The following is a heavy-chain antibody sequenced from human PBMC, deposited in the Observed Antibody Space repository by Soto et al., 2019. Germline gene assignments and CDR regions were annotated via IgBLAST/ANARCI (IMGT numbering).Heavy chain of an antibody. CDR3: ARDFVHSNYVYGY. CDR2: INAGNGNT. J-gene: IGHJ4*02. Sequence: ASVKVSCKASGYTFTSYAMHWVRQAPGQRLEWMGWINAGNGNTKYSQKFQGRVTITRDTSASTAYMELSSLRSEDTAVYYCARDFVHSNYVYGYWGQGTLVTVSS. D-gene: IGHD4-4*01. V-gene: IGHV1-3*01. CDR1: GYTFTSYA.